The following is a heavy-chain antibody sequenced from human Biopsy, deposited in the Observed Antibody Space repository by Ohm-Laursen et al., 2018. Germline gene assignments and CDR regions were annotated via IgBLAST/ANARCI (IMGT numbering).Heavy chain of an antibody. J-gene: IGHJ4*02. Sequence: SETLSLTCTVSGASIISGGHFWNWIRQHPGKGLEWIGYIYYSGSTYYNPSLKSRVSISVDTSKNQFYLKLNSVTVADTAVYYCARHSAEKSDYDGDYFDYWGQGTLVTVSS. V-gene: IGHV4-31*03. CDR3: ARHSAEKSDYDGDYFDY. CDR2: IYYSGST. CDR1: GASIISGGHF. D-gene: IGHD4-17*01.